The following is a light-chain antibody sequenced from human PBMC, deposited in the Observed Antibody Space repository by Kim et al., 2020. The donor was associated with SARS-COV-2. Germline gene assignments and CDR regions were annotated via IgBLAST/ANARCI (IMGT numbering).Light chain of an antibody. CDR3: QAWDSSTAV. Sequence: VSPGQTASITCSGDKLGDKYACWYQQKPGQSPVLVIYEDTKRPSGIPERFSGSNSGNTATLTISGTQAMDEADYYCQAWDSSTAVFGGGTQLTVL. CDR1: KLGDKY. J-gene: IGLJ2*01. V-gene: IGLV3-1*01. CDR2: EDT.